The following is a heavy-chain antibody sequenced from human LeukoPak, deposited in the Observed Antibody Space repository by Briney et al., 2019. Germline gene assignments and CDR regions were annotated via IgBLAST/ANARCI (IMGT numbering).Heavy chain of an antibody. Sequence: GESLKISCKGSGYSFTSYWIGCVRQMPGKGLEWMGIIYPGDSDTRYSPSFQGQVTISADKSISTAYLQWSSLKASDTAMYYCATTGRTVTTHFDYWGQGTLVTVSS. CDR2: IYPGDSDT. J-gene: IGHJ4*02. CDR1: GYSFTSYW. D-gene: IGHD4-17*01. CDR3: ATTGRTVTTHFDY. V-gene: IGHV5-51*01.